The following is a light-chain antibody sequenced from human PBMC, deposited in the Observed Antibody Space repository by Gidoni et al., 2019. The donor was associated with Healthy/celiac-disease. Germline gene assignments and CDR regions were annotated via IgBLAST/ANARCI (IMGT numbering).Light chain of an antibody. CDR1: SSDVGSYNL. CDR3: CSYAGSFRV. V-gene: IGLV2-23*01. CDR2: EGS. J-gene: IGLJ3*02. Sequence: QSALTQPAPVSGSPGQSITISCTGTSSDVGSYNLVSWYQQHPGKAPKLMIYEGSKRPSGVSNRFSGSKSGNTASLTISGLQAEDEADYYCCSYAGSFRVFGGGTKLTVL.